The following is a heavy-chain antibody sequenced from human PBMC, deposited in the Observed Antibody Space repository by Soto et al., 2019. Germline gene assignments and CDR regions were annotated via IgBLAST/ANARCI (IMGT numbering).Heavy chain of an antibody. CDR3: ARDDWNESSYYYYGMDV. CDR1: GGSISSYY. D-gene: IGHD1-1*01. Sequence: SETLSLTCTVSGGSISSYYWSWIRQPPGKGLEWIGYIYYSGSTNYNPSLKSRVTISVDTSKNQFSLKLSSVTAADTAVYYCARDDWNESSYYYYGMDVWGQGTTVTVSS. J-gene: IGHJ6*02. CDR2: IYYSGST. V-gene: IGHV4-59*01.